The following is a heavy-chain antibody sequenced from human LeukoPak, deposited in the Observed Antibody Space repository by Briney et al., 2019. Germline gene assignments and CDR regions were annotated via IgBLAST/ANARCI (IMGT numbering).Heavy chain of an antibody. CDR3: ARDLGYCSSASCLYSYYYYMDV. CDR1: GYTFTSYA. CDR2: MNPNRGNT. V-gene: IGHV1-8*01. Sequence: ASVKVSCKASGYTFTSYAINWVRQATGQGLEWMGWMNPNRGNTGYAQKFQGRVTMTRNTSISTAYMELSSLRSEDKAVYYCARDLGYCSSASCLYSYYYYMDVWGKGTTVTVSS. J-gene: IGHJ6*03. D-gene: IGHD2-2*01.